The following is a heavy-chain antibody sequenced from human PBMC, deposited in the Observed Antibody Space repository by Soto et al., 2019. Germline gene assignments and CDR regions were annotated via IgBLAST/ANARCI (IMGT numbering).Heavy chain of an antibody. V-gene: IGHV1-69*06. Sequence: GASVKVTCKASGGTFSSYAMSWVRQATGQGLEWMGEIIPIFGTANYEQKFQGRVTITADKSTSTAYMELSSLRSEDTAVYYGARDRGETYGMDVWGQGTTVTFYS. D-gene: IGHD3-16*01. J-gene: IGHJ6*02. CDR2: IIPIFGTA. CDR3: ARDRGETYGMDV. CDR1: GGTFSSYA.